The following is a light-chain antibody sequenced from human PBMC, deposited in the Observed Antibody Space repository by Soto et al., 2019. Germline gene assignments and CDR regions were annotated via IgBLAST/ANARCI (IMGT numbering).Light chain of an antibody. CDR3: SSYTSSSTHVV. CDR1: SSDVGGYNY. CDR2: EVT. Sequence: QSALTQPASVSGSPGQSITISCTGTSSDVGGYNYVSWYQQHSGKAPKLVISEVTNRPSGVSHRFSGSKSGNTASLTISGLQAEDEADYYCSSYTSSSTHVVFGGGTKLTVL. V-gene: IGLV2-14*01. J-gene: IGLJ2*01.